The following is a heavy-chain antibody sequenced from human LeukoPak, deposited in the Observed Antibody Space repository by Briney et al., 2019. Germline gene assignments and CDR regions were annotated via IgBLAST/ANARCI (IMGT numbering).Heavy chain of an antibody. CDR3: ARSPQWELPDY. D-gene: IGHD1-26*01. J-gene: IGHJ4*02. CDR2: ITSSSSYV. Sequence: GGSLRLSCEASGFTFSTYNMNWVRQAPGKRLEWVSSITSSSSYVFYADSVKGRFTISRDNAKNSLYLQMNSLRAEDTAVYYCARSPQWELPDYWGQGTLVTVSS. V-gene: IGHV3-21*01. CDR1: GFTFSTYN.